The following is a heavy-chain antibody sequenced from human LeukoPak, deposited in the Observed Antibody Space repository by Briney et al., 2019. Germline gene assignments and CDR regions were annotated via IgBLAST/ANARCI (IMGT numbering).Heavy chain of an antibody. CDR1: GYTFTGYY. Sequence: ASVKVSCKASGYTFTGYYMHWVRQAPGQGLEWMGWINPNSGGTNYAQKFQGRVTMTRDTSINTAYMELSGLRSDDTAVYYCARDGSGTYYGDYWGQGTLVTVSS. V-gene: IGHV1-2*02. CDR3: ARDGSGTYYGDY. J-gene: IGHJ4*02. D-gene: IGHD2-15*01. CDR2: INPNSGGT.